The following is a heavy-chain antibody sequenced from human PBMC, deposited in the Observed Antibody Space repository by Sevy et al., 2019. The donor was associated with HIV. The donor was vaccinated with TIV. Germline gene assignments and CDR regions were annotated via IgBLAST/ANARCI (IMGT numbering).Heavy chain of an antibody. CDR3: AKDPPRGWSSGWYSDY. J-gene: IGHJ4*02. D-gene: IGHD6-19*01. CDR1: GFTFSIHA. CDR2: ISGSGGST. Sequence: GGSLRLSCAASGFTFSIHAMSWVRQAPGKGLEWVSAISGSGGSTYYADSVKGRFTISRDNSKNTLYLQMNSLRAEDTAVYYCAKDPPRGWSSGWYSDYWGQGTLVTVSS. V-gene: IGHV3-23*01.